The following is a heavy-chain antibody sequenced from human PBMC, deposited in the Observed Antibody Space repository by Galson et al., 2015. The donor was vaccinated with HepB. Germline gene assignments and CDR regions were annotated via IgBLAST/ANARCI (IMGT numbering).Heavy chain of an antibody. J-gene: IGHJ6*02. D-gene: IGHD1-26*01. CDR2: INPNSGGT. Sequence: SCKASGYTFTGYYMHWVRQAPGQGLEWMGWINPNSGGTNYAQKFQGRVTMTRDTSISTAYMELSRLRSDDTAVYYCARGRIEGGSWYYYYGMDVWGQGTLVTVSS. CDR1: GYTFTGYY. V-gene: IGHV1-2*02. CDR3: ARGRIEGGSWYYYYGMDV.